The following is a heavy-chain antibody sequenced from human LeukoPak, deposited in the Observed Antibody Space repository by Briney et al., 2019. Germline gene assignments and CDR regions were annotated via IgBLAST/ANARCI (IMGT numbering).Heavy chain of an antibody. V-gene: IGHV1-69*04. Sequence: ASVKVSCKASVGTFSSYAVSWVRQAPGQGLEWMGRIIPILGIANYAQKFQGRVTITADKSTSTAYMELSSLRSEDTAVYYCARDKSPHGIAVAGADYWGQGTLVTVSS. D-gene: IGHD6-19*01. J-gene: IGHJ4*02. CDR1: VGTFSSYA. CDR2: IIPILGIA. CDR3: ARDKSPHGIAVAGADY.